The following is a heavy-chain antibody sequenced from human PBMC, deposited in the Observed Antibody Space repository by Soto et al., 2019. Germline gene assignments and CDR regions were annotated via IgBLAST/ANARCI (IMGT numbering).Heavy chain of an antibody. D-gene: IGHD1-26*01. V-gene: IGHV1-58*01. Sequence: GASVKVSCKASGFTFTSPAVQWVRQARGQRLEWIGWIVVGSGNTNYAQKFQERVTITRDMSTSTAYMELSSLRSEDTAVYYCAAFATNIPHYYYGMDVWGQGTTVTVSS. CDR2: IVVGSGNT. CDR3: AAFATNIPHYYYGMDV. CDR1: GFTFTSPA. J-gene: IGHJ6*02.